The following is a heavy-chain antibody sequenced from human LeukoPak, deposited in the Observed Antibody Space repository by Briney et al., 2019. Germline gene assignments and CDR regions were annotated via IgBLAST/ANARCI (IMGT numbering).Heavy chain of an antibody. CDR1: GYTFTSYY. V-gene: IGHV1-46*01. J-gene: IGHJ5*02. CDR2: INPSGGST. Sequence: ASVRVSCKASGYTFTSYYMHWVRQAPGQGLEWMGIINPSGGSTSYAQKFQGRVTMTRDTSTSTVYMELSSLRSEDTAVYYCARGTLGYCSSTSCPGWFDPWGQGTLVTVSS. CDR3: ARGTLGYCSSTSCPGWFDP. D-gene: IGHD2-2*01.